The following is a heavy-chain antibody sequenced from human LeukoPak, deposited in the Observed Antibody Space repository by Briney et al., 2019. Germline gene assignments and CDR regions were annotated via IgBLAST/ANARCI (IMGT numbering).Heavy chain of an antibody. CDR3: VRGVQNFGDPPLYYFDY. CDR1: RFTFSSYA. D-gene: IGHD4-17*01. J-gene: IGHJ4*02. V-gene: IGHV3-64*01. CDR2: ISSNGGST. Sequence: GGSLRLSCAASRFTFSSYAMHWVCQAQGKGLEYVSAISSNGGSTYYANSVKGRFTISRDNSKNTLYLQMGSLRAEDMAVYYCVRGVQNFGDPPLYYFDYWGQGTLVTVSS.